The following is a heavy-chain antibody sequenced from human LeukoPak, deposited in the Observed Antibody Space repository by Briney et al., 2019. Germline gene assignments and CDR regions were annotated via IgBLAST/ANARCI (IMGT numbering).Heavy chain of an antibody. J-gene: IGHJ5*02. CDR1: GGSISSSSYY. CDR3: ARDSPGYYYGSGSYRGYTHHKYNWFDP. Sequence: PSKTLSLTCTVSGGSISSSSYYWGWIRQPPGKGLEWIGSIYYSGSTYYNPSLKSRVTISVDTSKNQFSLKLSSVTAADTAVYYCARDSPGYYYGSGSYRGYTHHKYNWFDPWGQGTLVTVSS. CDR2: IYYSGST. D-gene: IGHD3-10*01. V-gene: IGHV4-39*07.